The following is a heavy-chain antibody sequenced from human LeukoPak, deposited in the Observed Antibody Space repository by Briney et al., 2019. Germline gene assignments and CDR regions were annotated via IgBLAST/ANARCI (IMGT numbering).Heavy chain of an antibody. CDR2: IWYDGSNK. Sequence: AGGSLRPSCAASGFTFSSYGMHWVRQAPGKGLEWVAVIWYDGSNKYYADSVKGRFTISRDNSKNTLYLQMNSLRAEDTAVYYCARPRGQFGELPNYWGQGTLVTVSS. V-gene: IGHV3-33*01. D-gene: IGHD3-10*01. CDR1: GFTFSSYG. CDR3: ARPRGQFGELPNY. J-gene: IGHJ4*02.